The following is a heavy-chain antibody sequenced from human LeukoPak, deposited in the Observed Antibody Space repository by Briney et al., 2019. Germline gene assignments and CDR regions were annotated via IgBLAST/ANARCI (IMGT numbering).Heavy chain of an antibody. V-gene: IGHV1-69*01. J-gene: IGHJ3*02. Sequence: ASLKVSCKAPGGTFSSYAISWGRQAPGQRLEWMGGIIPIFGTANYAQKFEGRVTITADESTSTAYMELSSVRSEDTAVYYCARDSSSGDAFDIWGQGTMVTVSS. CDR1: GGTFSSYA. CDR3: ARDSSSGDAFDI. CDR2: IIPIFGTA. D-gene: IGHD6-13*01.